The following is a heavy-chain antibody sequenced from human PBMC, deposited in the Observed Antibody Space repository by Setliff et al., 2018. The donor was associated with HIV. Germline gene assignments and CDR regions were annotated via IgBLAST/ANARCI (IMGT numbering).Heavy chain of an antibody. CDR3: ARRSIWGDAFDI. D-gene: IGHD3-16*01. CDR2: IFHSGDT. Sequence: SETLSLTCTVSGYSLSSGFYWGWFRQPPGKGLEWVGNIFHSGDTDQNPSLKSRVTLSVETSENQFSLRLNSMTAADTAVYYCARRSIWGDAFDIWGQGTMVTVSS. CDR1: GYSLSSGFY. V-gene: IGHV4-38-2*02. J-gene: IGHJ3*02.